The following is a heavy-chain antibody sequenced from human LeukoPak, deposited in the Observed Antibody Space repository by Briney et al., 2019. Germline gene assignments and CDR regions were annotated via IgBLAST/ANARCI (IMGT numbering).Heavy chain of an antibody. D-gene: IGHD6-13*01. CDR2: ISAYNGNT. Sequence: ASVKVSCKASGYTFTSYGISWVRQAPGQGLEWMGWISAYNGNTNYAQKLQGRVTMTTDTSTSTAYMELRSLRSDDTAVYYCARPLRSSWYEVDNWFDPWGQGTLVTVSS. J-gene: IGHJ5*02. CDR3: ARPLRSSWYEVDNWFDP. V-gene: IGHV1-18*01. CDR1: GYTFTSYG.